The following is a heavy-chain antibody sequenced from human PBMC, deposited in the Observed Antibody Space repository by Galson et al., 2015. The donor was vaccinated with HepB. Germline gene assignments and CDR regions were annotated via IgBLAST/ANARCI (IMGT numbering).Heavy chain of an antibody. V-gene: IGHV3-7*01. J-gene: IGHJ4*02. D-gene: IGHD6-13*01. CDR3: ARAPFGSSSY. CDR1: GFTFSSYW. CDR2: IKQDGSEI. Sequence: SLRLSCAGSGFTFSSYWMNWVRQAPGKGLEWVANIKQDGSEIYYVDSVKGRFTISRDNAKNSLYLQMNSLRAEDTAVYYCARAPFGSSSYCGQGTLVTVSS.